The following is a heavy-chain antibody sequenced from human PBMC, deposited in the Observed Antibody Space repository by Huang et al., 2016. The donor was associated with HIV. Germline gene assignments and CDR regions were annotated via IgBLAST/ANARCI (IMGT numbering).Heavy chain of an antibody. CDR3: ARGRYGTPNA. CDR1: GFTVNSNY. J-gene: IGHJ5*02. Sequence: EVPLVESGGGLVQPGGSLSLSCAASGFTVNSNYMTWVRQAPGKGLKWVSLLYQGGKAHDADSVKGRFTISGDISQNTVFLQMSSLRVEDTAVYYCARGRYGTPNAWGQGTLVTVSS. V-gene: IGHV3-53*01. CDR2: LYQGGKA. D-gene: IGHD5-18*01.